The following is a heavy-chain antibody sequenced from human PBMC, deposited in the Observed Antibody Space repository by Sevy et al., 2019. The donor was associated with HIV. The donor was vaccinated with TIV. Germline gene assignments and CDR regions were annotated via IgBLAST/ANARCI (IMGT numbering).Heavy chain of an antibody. CDR1: GFTFTHAW. CDR2: IQSKIDGGTT. V-gene: IGHV3-15*01. Sequence: GGSLRLSCAASGFTFTHAWMNWVRQAPGKGLEWVGRIQSKIDGGTTAFAAPVKGRFTISRDDSKHTVFVHMNNLKTEDASLYYCTTSSHAARAWRYFDRRFYFVYYGMDVWGQGTTVTVSS. J-gene: IGHJ6*02. CDR3: TTSSHAARAWRYFDRRFYFVYYGMDV. D-gene: IGHD6-6*01.